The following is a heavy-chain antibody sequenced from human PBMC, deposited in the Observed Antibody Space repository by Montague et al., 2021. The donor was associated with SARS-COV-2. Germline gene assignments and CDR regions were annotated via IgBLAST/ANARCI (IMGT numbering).Heavy chain of an antibody. J-gene: IGHJ4*02. CDR2: IEHRGTS. Sequence: SETLSLTCAVYGESFSGFHWTWIRQPPGKGLEWIGEIEHRGTSNYNPSLKSRVTISVDTSKNQFSLKLSSVIAADTAVYYFARQLWLREGFDYWGQGTLVTVSS. CDR1: GESFSGFH. CDR3: ARQLWLREGFDY. V-gene: IGHV4-34*01. D-gene: IGHD5-18*01.